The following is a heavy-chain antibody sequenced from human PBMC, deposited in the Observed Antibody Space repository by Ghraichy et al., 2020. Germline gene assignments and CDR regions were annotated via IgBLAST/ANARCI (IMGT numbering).Heavy chain of an antibody. CDR2: IYYSGST. V-gene: IGHV4-59*01. CDR3: ARELGGYFDY. Sequence: SETLSLTCTVSGGSISSYYWSWIRQPPGKGLKWIGYIYYSGSTNNNPSLKSRVTISVEPSKNQFSLKLSPVTAAETAVYYCARELGGYFDYWGQGTLVTVSS. D-gene: IGHD7-27*01. J-gene: IGHJ4*02. CDR1: GGSISSYY.